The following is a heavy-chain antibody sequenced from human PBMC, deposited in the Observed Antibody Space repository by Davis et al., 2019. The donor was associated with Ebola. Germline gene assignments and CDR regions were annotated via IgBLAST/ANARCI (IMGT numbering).Heavy chain of an antibody. CDR1: GFTFSSYA. V-gene: IGHV3-30-3*01. D-gene: IGHD2-8*02. CDR3: AREYSPPTDIVLVVYGDAFDI. Sequence: PGGSLRLSCAASGFTFSSYALHWVRQAPGKGLEWVAVISYDGNNKYYADSVKGRFTISRDNSKNTLYLQMNSLRAEDTAVYYCAREYSPPTDIVLVVYGDAFDIWGQGTMVTVSS. CDR2: ISYDGNNK. J-gene: IGHJ3*02.